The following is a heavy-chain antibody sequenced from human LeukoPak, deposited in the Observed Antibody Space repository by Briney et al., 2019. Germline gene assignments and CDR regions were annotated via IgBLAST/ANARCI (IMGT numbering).Heavy chain of an antibody. Sequence: PGGSLRLSCAASGFTFSSYWMHWVRQAPGKGLVWVSRINSDGSSTSYADSVKGRFTISRDDAKNTLYLQMNSLRAEDTAVYYCARVYYSYVQSIDYWGQGTLVTVSS. V-gene: IGHV3-74*01. J-gene: IGHJ4*02. CDR2: INSDGSST. CDR1: GFTFSSYW. CDR3: ARVYYSYVQSIDY. D-gene: IGHD5-18*01.